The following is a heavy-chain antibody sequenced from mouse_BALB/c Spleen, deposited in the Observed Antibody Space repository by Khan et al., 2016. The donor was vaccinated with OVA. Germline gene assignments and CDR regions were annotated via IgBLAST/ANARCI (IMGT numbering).Heavy chain of an antibody. CDR2: IDPFSGGT. D-gene: IGHD2-2*01. V-gene: IGHV1S135*01. J-gene: IGHJ3*01. CDR1: GYSFTTYY. Sequence: EVQLQQSGPELVKPGASVKISCKASGYSFTTYYIHWVIQSPGKGLEWIGYIDPFSGGTTYNHNFKGKATFSVDTSSSTAYIHLSNLTSEDSAVYYCTRHGYVAWFTYWGQGTLVTVSS. CDR3: TRHGYVAWFTY.